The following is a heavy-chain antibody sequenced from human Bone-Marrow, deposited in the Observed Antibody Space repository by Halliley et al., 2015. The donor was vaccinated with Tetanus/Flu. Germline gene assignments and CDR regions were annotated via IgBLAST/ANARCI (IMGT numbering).Heavy chain of an antibody. D-gene: IGHD3-22*01. J-gene: IGHJ4*02. CDR2: IFYSGSP. Sequence: IGYIFYSGSPYYNPSLKSRVTFSVDASQNQFSLKLTSVTAADTAVYYCARWAPYDSSGYYSDNWGQGTLVPVSS. CDR3: ARWAPYDSSGYYSDN. V-gene: IGHV4-31*02.